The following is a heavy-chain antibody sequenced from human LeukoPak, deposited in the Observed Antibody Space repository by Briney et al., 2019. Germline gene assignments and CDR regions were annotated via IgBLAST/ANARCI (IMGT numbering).Heavy chain of an antibody. D-gene: IGHD3-22*01. CDR2: ISAYNGNT. Sequence: ASVKVSCKASGYTFISYGISWVRQAPGQGLEWMGWISAYNGNTNYAQKLQGRVTMTTDTSTSTAYMELRSLRSDDTAVYYCARAGHSGYYSHDYYYGMDVWGQGTTVTVSS. CDR3: ARAGHSGYYSHDYYYGMDV. V-gene: IGHV1-18*01. J-gene: IGHJ6*02. CDR1: GYTFISYG.